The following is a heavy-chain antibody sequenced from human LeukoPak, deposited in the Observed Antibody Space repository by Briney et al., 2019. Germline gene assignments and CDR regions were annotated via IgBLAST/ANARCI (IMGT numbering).Heavy chain of an antibody. Sequence: GGSLRLSCTASGFTFSSYSMNWVRQAPGRGLEWISYIISSSTTVYYADSVNGRFTVSRDNAKNSLYLQMNSLRDEDTAVYYCASSSGALDYWGQGTLVTVSS. J-gene: IGHJ4*02. CDR3: ASSSGALDY. CDR1: GFTFSSYS. CDR2: IISSSTTV. D-gene: IGHD3-22*01. V-gene: IGHV3-48*02.